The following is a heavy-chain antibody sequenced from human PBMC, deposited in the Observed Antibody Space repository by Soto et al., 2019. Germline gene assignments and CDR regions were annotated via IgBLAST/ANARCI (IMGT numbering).Heavy chain of an antibody. Sequence: QVQLVQSGAEVKKPGSSVKVSCKASGGSFSTYGISWVRQAPGQGLEWMGGFIPVFTTAKYAQKFQGRVTITADESTDTAKMEVSSLRSEDTAVYFCASYGVGVSRTTVRHGALDIWGQGTVVTVSS. CDR3: ASYGVGVSRTTVRHGALDI. D-gene: IGHD4-17*01. J-gene: IGHJ3*02. CDR2: FIPVFTTA. CDR1: GGSFSTYG. V-gene: IGHV1-69*01.